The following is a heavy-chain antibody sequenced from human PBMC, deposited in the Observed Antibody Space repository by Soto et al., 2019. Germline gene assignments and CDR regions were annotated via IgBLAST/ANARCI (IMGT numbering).Heavy chain of an antibody. D-gene: IGHD6-19*01. CDR3: APFHEDSGWYS. Sequence: ASVKVSCTASGYTFTSYGISWVRQAPGQGLEWMGGISAYNGNTNYAQKLQGRVTMTTDTSTSTAYMELSSLRSEDTAVYYCAPFHEDSGWYSWGQGTLVTVSS. J-gene: IGHJ4*02. CDR2: ISAYNGNT. CDR1: GYTFTSYG. V-gene: IGHV1-18*01.